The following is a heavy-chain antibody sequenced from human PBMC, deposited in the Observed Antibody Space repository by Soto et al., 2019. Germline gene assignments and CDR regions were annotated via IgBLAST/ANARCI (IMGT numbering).Heavy chain of an antibody. CDR1: GFTFITAR. V-gene: IGHV3-15*07. CDR3: TRDSYFTLEPVRFDY. Sequence: EVQLVESGGALVAPGWYLSLSCAASGFTFITARINWVRQAPGKGLERVGGDIGKESGGTEDFAEAVKGRFAISRADYRTMGYMQMTILKPEDTAVYYCTRDSYFTLEPVRFDYWGLGTLVTVSS. CDR2: DIGKESGGTE. D-gene: IGHD3-3*01. J-gene: IGHJ4*01.